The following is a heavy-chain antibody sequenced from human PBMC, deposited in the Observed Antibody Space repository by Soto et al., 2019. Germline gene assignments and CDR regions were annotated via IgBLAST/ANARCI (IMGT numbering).Heavy chain of an antibody. J-gene: IGHJ4*02. CDR1: GGSISSGDYY. CDR3: ARGSNHFDY. V-gene: IGHV4-31*03. Sequence: SETLSLTCTVSGGSISSGDYYWNWIRQHPGKGLEWIGYIYYSGTTYYNPSLKSRVTISVDTSKNQFSLKLSSVTAADTAVYYCARGSNHFDYWGQGTLVTVSS. CDR2: IYYSGTT. D-gene: IGHD7-27*01.